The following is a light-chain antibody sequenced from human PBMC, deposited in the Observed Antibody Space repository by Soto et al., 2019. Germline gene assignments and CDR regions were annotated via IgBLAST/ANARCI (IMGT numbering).Light chain of an antibody. CDR1: QSIRSSY. V-gene: IGKV3-20*01. J-gene: IGKJ2*01. CDR2: GAS. Sequence: EVVLTQSPNTLSLSPGERATLSCRASQSIRSSYLAWYQRKPGQAPRLLMFGASRRATGIPDRFSGSGSGTDFTLTISSLQPEDFATYFCQQSYSTPRTFGQGTKVDIK. CDR3: QQSYSTPRT.